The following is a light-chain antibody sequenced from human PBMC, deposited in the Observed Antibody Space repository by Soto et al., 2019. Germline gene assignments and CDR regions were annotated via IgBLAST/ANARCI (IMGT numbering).Light chain of an antibody. CDR2: GAS. J-gene: IGKJ4*01. CDR1: QSVSSY. CDR3: QQYGSSPRLT. V-gene: IGKV3-20*01. Sequence: EIVLTQSPATLSLSPGGRATLSCRASQSVSSYLAWYQQKPGQAPRLLIYGASSRATGIPDRFSGSGSGTDFTLTISRLEPEDFAVYYCQQYGSSPRLTFGGGTKVDIK.